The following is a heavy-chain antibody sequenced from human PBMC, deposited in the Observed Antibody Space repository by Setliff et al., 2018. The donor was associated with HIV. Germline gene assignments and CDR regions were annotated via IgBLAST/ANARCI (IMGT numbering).Heavy chain of an antibody. CDR2: IYSGGST. Sequence: GGSLRLSCAASGFPVSSNYMSWVRQAPGKGLEWVSVIYSGGSTNYADFVKGRFTISRDSSKNTLYLQMNSLRTDDTAVYFCARDFSTYYSIDSWGQGTLVTVSS. V-gene: IGHV3-66*02. CDR3: ARDFSTYYSIDS. D-gene: IGHD3-22*01. J-gene: IGHJ4*02. CDR1: GFPVSSNY.